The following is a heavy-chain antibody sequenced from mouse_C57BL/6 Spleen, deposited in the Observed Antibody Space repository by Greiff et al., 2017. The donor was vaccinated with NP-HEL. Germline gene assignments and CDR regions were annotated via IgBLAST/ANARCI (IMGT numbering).Heavy chain of an antibody. Sequence: VQLQQPGAELVRPGSSVKLSCKASGYTFTSYWMHWVKQRPIQSLEWIGNIDPSDSETHYNQKFKDKATLTVDKSSSTAYMQLSSLTSEDSAVYYCAQTAQAYFDYWGQGTTLTVSS. J-gene: IGHJ2*01. CDR3: AQTAQAYFDY. D-gene: IGHD3-2*02. CDR1: GYTFTSYW. V-gene: IGHV1-52*01. CDR2: IDPSDSET.